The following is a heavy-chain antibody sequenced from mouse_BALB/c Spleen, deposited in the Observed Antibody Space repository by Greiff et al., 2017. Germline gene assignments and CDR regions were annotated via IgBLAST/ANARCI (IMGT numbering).Heavy chain of an antibody. J-gene: IGHJ4*01. CDR2: ISTYYGNT. D-gene: IGHD2-3*01. V-gene: IGHV1-67*01. CDR1: SYTFTDYA. CDR3: ARDDGYPDYYAMDY. Sequence: VQGVESGPELVRPGVSVKISCKGSSYTFTDYAMHWVKQSHAKSLEWIGVISTYYGNTNYNQKFKGKATMTVDKSSSTAYMELARLTSEDSAVYYCARDDGYPDYYAMDYWGQGTSVTVSS.